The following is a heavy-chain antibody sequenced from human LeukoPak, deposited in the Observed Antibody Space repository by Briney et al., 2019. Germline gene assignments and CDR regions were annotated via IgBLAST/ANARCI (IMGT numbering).Heavy chain of an antibody. V-gene: IGHV3-20*04. CDR1: GFTFDDYG. CDR3: AREGYSSSSYYYYYMDV. J-gene: IGHJ6*03. CDR2: INWNGGST. D-gene: IGHD6-6*01. Sequence: GGSLRLSCAASGFTFDDYGMSWVRQAPGKGLEWVSGINWNGGSTGYADSVKGRFTISRDNAKNSLYLQMNSLRAEDTAVYYCAREGYSSSSYYYYYMDVWGKGTTVTVSS.